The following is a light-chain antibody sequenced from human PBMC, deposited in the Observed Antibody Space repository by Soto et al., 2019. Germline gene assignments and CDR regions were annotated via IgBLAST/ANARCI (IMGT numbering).Light chain of an antibody. CDR2: DTS. CDR3: QQYDTSEII. Sequence: EIVLTQSPATLSLSPGERATLSCRASQSLSNSFIAWYQQKPGQAPRLLIYDTSSRATGIPDRFSGSGSGTDFTLTISRLEPEDFSVFYCQQYDTSEIIFGQGTRLEIK. J-gene: IGKJ5*01. V-gene: IGKV3-20*01. CDR1: QSLSNSF.